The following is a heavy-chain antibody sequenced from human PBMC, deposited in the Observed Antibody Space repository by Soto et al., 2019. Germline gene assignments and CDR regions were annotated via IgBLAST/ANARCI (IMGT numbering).Heavy chain of an antibody. J-gene: IGHJ4*02. CDR3: AKVVHSSGWYLLPDY. CDR1: GFTFDDYA. D-gene: IGHD6-19*01. CDR2: ISWNSGSI. Sequence: EVQLVESGGGLVQPGRSLRLSCAASGFTFDDYAMHWVRQAPGKGLEWVSGISWNSGSIGYADSVKGRFTISRDNAKNSLYLQMNSLRAEDRALYYCAKVVHSSGWYLLPDYWGQGTLVTVSS. V-gene: IGHV3-9*01.